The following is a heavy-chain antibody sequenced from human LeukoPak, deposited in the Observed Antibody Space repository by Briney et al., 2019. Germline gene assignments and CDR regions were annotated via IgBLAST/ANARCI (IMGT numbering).Heavy chain of an antibody. D-gene: IGHD6-13*01. J-gene: IGHJ6*03. CDR3: ARAAGDMDV. V-gene: IGHV1-69*05. CDR2: IVPIFGPA. Sequence: ASVKVSCKAYGGTFSSYGISWVRQVPGQGLEWMGGIVPIFGPAKYAQKFQGRLTINTDDATSAVYMELRSLRSEDTAVYYCARAAGDMDVWGKGTTATVSS. CDR1: GGTFSSYG.